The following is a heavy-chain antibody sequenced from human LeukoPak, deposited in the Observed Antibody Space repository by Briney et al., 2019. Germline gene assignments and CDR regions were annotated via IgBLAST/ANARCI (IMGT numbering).Heavy chain of an antibody. Sequence: WASVKVSCKASGGTFSSYAISWVRQAPGQGLEWMGGIIPIFGTANYAQKFQGRVTITADESTSTAYMELSSLRSEDTAVYYCARVSDSSGNFDYWGQGTLVTVSS. D-gene: IGHD3-22*01. CDR2: IIPIFGTA. V-gene: IGHV1-69*13. J-gene: IGHJ4*02. CDR1: GGTFSSYA. CDR3: ARVSDSSGNFDY.